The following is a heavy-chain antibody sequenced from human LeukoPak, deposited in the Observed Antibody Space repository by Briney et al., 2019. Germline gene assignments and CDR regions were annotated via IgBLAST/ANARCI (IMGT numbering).Heavy chain of an antibody. V-gene: IGHV1-24*01. CDR1: GYTLTELS. J-gene: IGHJ3*02. CDR3: ATDHPTATWAVAGTRAFDI. Sequence: ASVKVSRKVSGYTLTELSMHWVRQAPGKGLEWMGGFDPEDGETIYAQKFQGRVTMTEDTSTDTAYMELSSLRSEDTAVYYCATDHPTATWAVAGTRAFDIWGQGTMVTVSS. D-gene: IGHD6-19*01. CDR2: FDPEDGET.